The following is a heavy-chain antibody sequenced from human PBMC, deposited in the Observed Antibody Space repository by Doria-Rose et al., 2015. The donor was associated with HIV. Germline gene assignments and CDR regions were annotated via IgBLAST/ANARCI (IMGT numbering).Heavy chain of an antibody. CDR2: TYYTGTS. CDR3: ARMGSYRELDY. CDR1: GASVSSRGYY. J-gene: IGHJ4*02. D-gene: IGHD3-16*01. Sequence: QVQLQESVPGLVKPSETLSLTCSVSGASVSSRGYYWNWIRQVPGKGLESLGYTYYTGTSDYSPSLKSRPNMAVDTSKNQFSLKLSFVTVADTAVYYCARMGSYRELDYWGQGARGIGSA. V-gene: IGHV4-31*03.